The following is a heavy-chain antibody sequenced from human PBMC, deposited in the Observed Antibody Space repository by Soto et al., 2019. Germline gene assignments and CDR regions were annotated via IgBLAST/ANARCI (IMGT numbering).Heavy chain of an antibody. Sequence: QLQLQESGPGLVKPSETLSLTCTVSGGSISSSSYYWGWIRQPPGKGLEWIGSIYYSGTTYYNPSLRSRVTISVDTSKNQFSRKRSSVTAADTAVYYCARHRGYYDILTGYYTELNFDYWGQGTLVTVSS. D-gene: IGHD3-9*01. CDR3: ARHRGYYDILTGYYTELNFDY. V-gene: IGHV4-39*01. CDR1: GGSISSSSYY. CDR2: IYYSGTT. J-gene: IGHJ4*02.